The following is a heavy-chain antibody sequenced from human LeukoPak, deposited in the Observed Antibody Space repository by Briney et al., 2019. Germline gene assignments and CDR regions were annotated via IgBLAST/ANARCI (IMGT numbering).Heavy chain of an antibody. D-gene: IGHD1-26*01. J-gene: IGHJ6*03. CDR3: AKDRSGSLYYMDV. Sequence: GGSLRLSCAASGFTFSSYAMSWVRQAPGKGLEWVSAIGGSGGSTYYADSVKGRFTISRDNSKNTLYLQMNSLRAEDTAVYYCAKDRSGSLYYMDVWGKGTTVTVSS. CDR2: IGGSGGST. V-gene: IGHV3-23*01. CDR1: GFTFSSYA.